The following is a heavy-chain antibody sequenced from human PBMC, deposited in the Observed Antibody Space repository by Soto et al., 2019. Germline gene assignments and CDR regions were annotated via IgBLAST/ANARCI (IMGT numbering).Heavy chain of an antibody. Sequence: PSETLSLTCAVSGGSISSSNWWSWVRQPPGKGLEWIGEIYHSGSTNYNPSLKSRVTISVDKSKNQFSLKLSSVTAADTAVYYCALRGYSYGVNYYGMDVWGQGTTVTVSS. J-gene: IGHJ6*02. CDR2: IYHSGST. V-gene: IGHV4-4*02. D-gene: IGHD5-18*01. CDR3: ALRGYSYGVNYYGMDV. CDR1: GGSISSSNW.